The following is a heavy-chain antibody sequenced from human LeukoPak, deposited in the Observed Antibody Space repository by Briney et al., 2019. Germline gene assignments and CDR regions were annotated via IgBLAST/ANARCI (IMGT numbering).Heavy chain of an antibody. J-gene: IGHJ5*02. CDR3: ARDPHYYGSGHAGWFDP. D-gene: IGHD3-10*01. Sequence: KPSETLSLTCTVSGGSISIHYWSWIRQPPGKGLEWIGYITYSGSTNYNPSLNSRVTISADTSKNQFSLKLSSVTAADTAVYYCARDPHYYGSGHAGWFDPWGQGTLVTVSS. V-gene: IGHV4-59*11. CDR1: GGSISIHY. CDR2: ITYSGST.